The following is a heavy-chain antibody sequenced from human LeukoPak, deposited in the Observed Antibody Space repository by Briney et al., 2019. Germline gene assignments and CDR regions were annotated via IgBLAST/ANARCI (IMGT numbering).Heavy chain of an antibody. CDR2: IYYSGST. V-gene: IGHV4-31*03. D-gene: IGHD5-12*01. CDR1: GGSISSGGYY. CDR3: ARTNSGYLISDY. J-gene: IGHJ4*02. Sequence: SQTLSLTCTVSGGSISSGGYYWSWIRQHPGKGLEWIGYIYYSGSTYYNPSLKSRVTTSVDTSKNQFSLKLSSVTAADTAVYYCARTNSGYLISDYWGQGTLVTVSS.